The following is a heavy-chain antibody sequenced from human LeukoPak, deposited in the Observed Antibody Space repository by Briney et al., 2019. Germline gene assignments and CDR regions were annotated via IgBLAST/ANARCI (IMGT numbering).Heavy chain of an antibody. CDR2: ISSSGSTI. J-gene: IGHJ4*02. V-gene: IGHV3-48*03. D-gene: IGHD1-26*01. CDR1: GFTFSSYE. CDR3: ASGGIYYGAAFDF. Sequence: GGSLRLSCAASGFTFSSYEMNWVRQAPGKGLEWVSYISSSGSTIYYADSVKGRFTISRDNAKNSLYLQMNGLRAEDTALYYCASGGIYYGAAFDFWGQGTLVTVSS.